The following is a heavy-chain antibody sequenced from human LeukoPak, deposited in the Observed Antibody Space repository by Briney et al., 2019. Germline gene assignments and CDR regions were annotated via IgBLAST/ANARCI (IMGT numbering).Heavy chain of an antibody. D-gene: IGHD3-3*01. V-gene: IGHV1-69*13. CDR1: GGTFSSYA. CDR2: IIPIFGTA. J-gene: IGHJ6*03. CDR3: ARDYDFWSGYSSQYYYYYTDV. Sequence: VKVSCKASGGTFSSYAISWVRQAPGQGLEWMGGIIPIFGTANYAQKFQGRVTITADESTSTAYMELSSLRSEDTAVYYCARDYDFWSGYSSQYYYYYTDVWGKGTTVTVSS.